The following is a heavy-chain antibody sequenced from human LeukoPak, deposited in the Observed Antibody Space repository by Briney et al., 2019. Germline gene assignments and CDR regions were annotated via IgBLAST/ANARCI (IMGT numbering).Heavy chain of an antibody. Sequence: GGSQSVSCTPSGLIFSIYAMQWVRHAPERGLEYVSAIRRKGGNTYYADSVKGRFTISRDNSKNTLYLQMSSLRAEDTAVYYCVKGQSRQQWVTPSFPYWGQGTLVTVSS. CDR3: VKGQSRQQWVTPSFPY. D-gene: IGHD6-19*01. CDR1: GLIFSIYA. V-gene: IGHV3-64D*06. J-gene: IGHJ4*02. CDR2: IRRKGGNT.